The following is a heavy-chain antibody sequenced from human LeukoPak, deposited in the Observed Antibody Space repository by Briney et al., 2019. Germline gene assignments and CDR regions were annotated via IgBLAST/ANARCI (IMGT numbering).Heavy chain of an antibody. CDR3: AKEFCSGGNCYWAYFDY. V-gene: IGHV3-23*01. J-gene: IGHJ4*02. CDR1: GFTFSTYS. D-gene: IGHD2-15*01. CDR2: ISGSGGST. Sequence: GGSLRLSCAASGFTFSTYSMNWVRQAPGKKLEWVSAISGSGGSTYYADSVKGRFTISRDNSKNTLYLQMNSLRVEDTAIYYCAKEFCSGGNCYWAYFDYWGQGTLVTVSS.